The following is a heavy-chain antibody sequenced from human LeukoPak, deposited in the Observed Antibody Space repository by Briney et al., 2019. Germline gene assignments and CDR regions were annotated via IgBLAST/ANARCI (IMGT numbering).Heavy chain of an antibody. Sequence: SQTLSLTCTVSGGSISSGRYYWSWIRQPAGKGLEWIGRIYTSGSTNYNPSLKSRVTISVDTSKNQFSLKLSSVTAADTAVYYCATGYGDFRVEGRYFYSWGQGTLVTVSS. J-gene: IGHJ4*02. CDR2: IYTSGST. D-gene: IGHD4-17*01. V-gene: IGHV4-61*02. CDR3: ATGYGDFRVEGRYFYS. CDR1: GGSISSGRYY.